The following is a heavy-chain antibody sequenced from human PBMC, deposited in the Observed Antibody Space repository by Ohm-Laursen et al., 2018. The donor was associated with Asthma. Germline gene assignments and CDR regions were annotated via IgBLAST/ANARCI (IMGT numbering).Heavy chain of an antibody. CDR1: GYTFTSYY. J-gene: IGHJ5*02. CDR2: INPSGGST. D-gene: IGHD3-22*01. Sequence: SVKVSCKASGYTFTSYYMHWVRQAPGQGLEWMGIINPSGGSTSYAQKFQGRVTMTRDTSTSTVYMELSSLRSEDTAVYYCARVSYYYDSSGYYFNGWFDPWGQGTLVTVSS. CDR3: ARVSYYYDSSGYYFNGWFDP. V-gene: IGHV1-46*01.